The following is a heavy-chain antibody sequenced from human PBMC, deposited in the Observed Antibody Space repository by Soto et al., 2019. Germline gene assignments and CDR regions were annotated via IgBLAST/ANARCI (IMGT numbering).Heavy chain of an antibody. J-gene: IGHJ4*02. Sequence: EVQLLESGGGLVQPGGSLRLSCAASGFPFSSSAMSWVRQTPGRGLEWVSTINGGGTNTYYADSVKGRFTISRDNSKNTLYVQLNSLRAEDTALYFCTKRNTGPSSGTPFDYWGQGTLVTVSS. CDR2: INGGGTNT. V-gene: IGHV3-23*01. D-gene: IGHD1-1*01. CDR3: TKRNTGPSSGTPFDY. CDR1: GFPFSSSA.